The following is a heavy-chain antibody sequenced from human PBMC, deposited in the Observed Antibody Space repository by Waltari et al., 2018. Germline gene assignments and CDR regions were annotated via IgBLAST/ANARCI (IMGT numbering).Heavy chain of an antibody. V-gene: IGHV3-21*01. CDR2: ISSSSSYI. CDR1: GFTFSSYS. Sequence: EVQLVESGGGLVKPGGSLRLSCAASGFTFSSYSMNWVRPAPGKGLEWVSSISSSSSYIYYADSVKGRFTISRDNAKNSLYLQMNSLRAEDTAVYYCARVVISTYYYYYMDVWGKGTTVTVSS. J-gene: IGHJ6*03. CDR3: ARVVISTYYYYYMDV.